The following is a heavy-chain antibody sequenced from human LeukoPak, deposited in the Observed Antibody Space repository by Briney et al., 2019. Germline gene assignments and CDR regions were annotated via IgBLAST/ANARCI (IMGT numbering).Heavy chain of an antibody. CDR1: GFTFSSYG. Sequence: GGSLRLSCAASGFTFSSYGMHWVRQAPGKGLEWVAFIRYDGSNKYYADSVKGRFTLSRDNAKNSLYLQMNSLRAEDTAVYYCARDHHRRLYDSQARNTFDIWGQGTMVTVSS. CDR2: IRYDGSNK. J-gene: IGHJ3*02. V-gene: IGHV3-30*02. D-gene: IGHD3-22*01. CDR3: ARDHHRRLYDSQARNTFDI.